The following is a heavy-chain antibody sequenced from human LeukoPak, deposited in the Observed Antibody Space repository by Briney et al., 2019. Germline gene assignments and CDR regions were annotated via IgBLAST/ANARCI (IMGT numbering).Heavy chain of an antibody. CDR1: GGSISSGSYY. Sequence: SQTLSLTCTVSGGSISSGSYYWSWIRQPAGKGLEWIGRIYTSGSTNYNPSLKSRVTISVDTSKNQFSLKLSSVTAADTAVYYCASQEGQQLVDYWGQGTLVTVSS. CDR3: ASQEGQQLVDY. CDR2: IYTSGST. D-gene: IGHD6-13*01. J-gene: IGHJ4*02. V-gene: IGHV4-61*02.